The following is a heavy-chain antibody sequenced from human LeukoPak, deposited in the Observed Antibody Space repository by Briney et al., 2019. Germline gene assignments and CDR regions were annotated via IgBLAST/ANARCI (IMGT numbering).Heavy chain of an antibody. Sequence: PSETLSLTCTVSGVSISSSNSYWGWIRQPPGKGLEWIGSIYYSGNTYYNASLKSRVTISVDTSKNQFSLKLSSVTAADTAVYYCARDYYDSSGYYWTYYYYYMDVWGKGTTVTVSS. J-gene: IGHJ6*03. D-gene: IGHD3-22*01. CDR2: IYYSGNT. CDR1: GVSISSSNSY. CDR3: ARDYYDSSGYYWTYYYYYMDV. V-gene: IGHV4-39*07.